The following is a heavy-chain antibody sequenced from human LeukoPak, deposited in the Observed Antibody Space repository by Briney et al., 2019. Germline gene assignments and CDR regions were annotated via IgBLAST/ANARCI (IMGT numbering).Heavy chain of an antibody. D-gene: IGHD3-10*01. CDR3: ARDPRFGEVY. CDR1: GFTFSSYG. V-gene: IGHV3-21*01. J-gene: IGHJ4*02. Sequence: QSGGSLRLSCAASGFTFSSYGMHWVRQAPGKGLEWVSIICSGGNTYYADSVKGRFTISRDNAKNSLYLQMNSLRAEDTAVYYCARDPRFGEVYWGQGTLVTVSS. CDR2: ICSGGNT.